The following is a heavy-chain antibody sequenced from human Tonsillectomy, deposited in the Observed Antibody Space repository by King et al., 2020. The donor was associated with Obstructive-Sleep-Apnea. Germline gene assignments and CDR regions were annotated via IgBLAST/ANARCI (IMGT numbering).Heavy chain of an antibody. V-gene: IGHV3-7*01. CDR1: GFTFSSHW. CDR2: LNQDGSEQ. Sequence: VQLVESGGGLVQPGGSLRLSCAASGFTFSSHWMSWVRQAPGKGLEFVANLNQDGSEQYYVDSVKGRFSISRDNAENSLYLQMNGLRGDDTAVYYCARGAFWGQGTLVTVSS. CDR3: ARGAF. J-gene: IGHJ4*02.